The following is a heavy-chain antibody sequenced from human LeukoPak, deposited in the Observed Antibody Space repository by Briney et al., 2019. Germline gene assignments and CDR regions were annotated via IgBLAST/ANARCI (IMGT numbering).Heavy chain of an antibody. D-gene: IGHD5-18*01. CDR3: ARRRYSYGYSWFDP. CDR1: GGSISSYY. CDR2: IYYSGST. J-gene: IGHJ5*02. V-gene: IGHV4-59*01. Sequence: SESLSLTCTVSGGSISSYYWSWIRQPPGKGLEWIGYIYYSGSTNYNPSLKSRVTISVAPSKNQFSLKLSSVTAADTAVYYCARRRYSYGYSWFDPWGQGTLVTVSS.